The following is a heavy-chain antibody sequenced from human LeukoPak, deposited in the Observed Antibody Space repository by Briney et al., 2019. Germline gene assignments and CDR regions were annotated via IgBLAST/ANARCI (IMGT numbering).Heavy chain of an antibody. J-gene: IGHJ3*01. V-gene: IGHV3-48*03. D-gene: IGHD3-22*01. CDR3: ARDYYDGSGYYYYDAFDF. CDR2: ISNGGTTK. Sequence: PGGSLRLSCATSGFTFSIFEMNWVRQAPGKGLEWVSFISNGGTTKHYADSVKGRFTISRDNVKNSLHLQMSSLRVEDTAVYYRARDYYDGSGYYYYDAFDFWGQGTLVTVSS. CDR1: GFTFSIFE.